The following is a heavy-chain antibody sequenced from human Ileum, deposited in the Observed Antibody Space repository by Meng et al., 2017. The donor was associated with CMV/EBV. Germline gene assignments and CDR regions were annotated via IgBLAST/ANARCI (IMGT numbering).Heavy chain of an antibody. CDR3: AKDLTPGVQAMDV. V-gene: IGHV3-21*01. CDR2: ISSSSSYI. J-gene: IGHJ6*02. D-gene: IGHD1-1*01. CDR1: GFTFSSYS. Sequence: GGSLRLSCAVSGFTFSSYSMNWVRQAPGKGLEWVSSISSSSSYIYYADSVKGRFTISRDNAKNSLYLQMNSLRAEDTAVYTCAKDLTPGVQAMDVWGQGTTVTVSS.